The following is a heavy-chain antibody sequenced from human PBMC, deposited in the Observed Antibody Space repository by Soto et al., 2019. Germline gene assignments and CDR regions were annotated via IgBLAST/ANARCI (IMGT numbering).Heavy chain of an antibody. V-gene: IGHV1-18*04. Sequence: GASVKVSCKASGYTFTSFGISWVRQAPGQGLEWMGWISGYNGDTDIAQKVQGRVTMSTDTSTSTAHMELRGLRSDDTAVYYCARDKMIYTFGSGTFDYWGQGTVVTVSS. D-gene: IGHD3-10*01. CDR1: GYTFTSFG. CDR2: ISGYNGDT. CDR3: ARDKMIYTFGSGTFDY. J-gene: IGHJ4*02.